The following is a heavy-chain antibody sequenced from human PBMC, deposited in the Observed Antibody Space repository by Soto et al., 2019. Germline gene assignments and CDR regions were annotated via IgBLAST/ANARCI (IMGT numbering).Heavy chain of an antibody. CDR1: GGTFSSYA. CDR3: ATPITMIGFRGAFDI. D-gene: IGHD3-22*01. Sequence: SVKVSCKASGGTFSSYAISWVRQAPGQGLEWMGGIIPIFGTANYAQKFQGRVTITADESTSTAYMELSSLRSEDTAVHYCATPITMIGFRGAFDIWGQGTMVTVSS. CDR2: IIPIFGTA. J-gene: IGHJ3*02. V-gene: IGHV1-69*13.